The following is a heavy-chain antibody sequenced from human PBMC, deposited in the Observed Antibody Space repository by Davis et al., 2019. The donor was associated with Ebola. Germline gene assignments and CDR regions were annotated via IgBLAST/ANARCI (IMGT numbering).Heavy chain of an antibody. J-gene: IGHJ6*02. CDR3: ARDQYAAGMYYYGMDV. CDR2: INGGNGDT. CDR1: GYTFTSYV. D-gene: IGHD6-19*01. V-gene: IGHV1-3*01. Sequence: AASVKVSCKASGYTFTSYVMHWVRQAPGQRLEWMGLINGGNGDTKYSQKFQGRVTITRDTSASTAYMELSSLRSEDTAVYYCARDQYAAGMYYYGMDVWGQGTTVTVSS.